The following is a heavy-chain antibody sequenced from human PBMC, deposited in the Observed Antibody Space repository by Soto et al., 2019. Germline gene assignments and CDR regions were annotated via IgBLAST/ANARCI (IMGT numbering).Heavy chain of an antibody. J-gene: IGHJ3*02. V-gene: IGHV3-30*18. Sequence: QVQLVESGGGVVQPGRSLRLSCAASGFTFSSYGMHWVRQAPGKGLEWVAVISYDGSNKYYADSVKGRFTISRDNSKNTMYLQMNSLRAEDTAVYYCAKDSTSPYYYDTDDAFDIWGQGTMVTVSS. CDR2: ISYDGSNK. CDR1: GFTFSSYG. CDR3: AKDSTSPYYYDTDDAFDI. D-gene: IGHD3-22*01.